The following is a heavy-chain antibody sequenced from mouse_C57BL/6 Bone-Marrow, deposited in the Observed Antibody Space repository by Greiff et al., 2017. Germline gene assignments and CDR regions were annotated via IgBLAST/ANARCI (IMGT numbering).Heavy chain of an antibody. CDR1: GYTFTSYG. J-gene: IGHJ4*01. Sequence: QVQLKQSGAELARPGASVKLSCKASGYTFTSYGISWVKQRPGQGLEWIGEIYPRSGNTYYNEKFKGKATLTADKSSSTAYMELRSLTSEDSAVYVCAREKTARDYYAMDYWGQGTSVTVSS. CDR2: IYPRSGNT. CDR3: AREKTARDYYAMDY. D-gene: IGHD3-2*01. V-gene: IGHV1-81*01.